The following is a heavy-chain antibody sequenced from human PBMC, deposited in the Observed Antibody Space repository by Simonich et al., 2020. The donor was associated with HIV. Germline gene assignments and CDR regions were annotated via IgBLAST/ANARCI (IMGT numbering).Heavy chain of an antibody. J-gene: IGHJ4*02. V-gene: IGHV4-34*01. CDR1: GGSFSDYY. CDR3: ARTGSAYNSGWYYSDY. D-gene: IGHD6-19*01. Sequence: QVQLQQWGAGLLKPSETLSLTCAVYGGSFSDYYWTWIRQPPGKGLEWIGEINHSGRTNYNPSLKSRGTISVDTSKNQFSLKVSSVTAADTAVYYCARTGSAYNSGWYYSDYWGQGTLVTVSS. CDR2: INHSGRT.